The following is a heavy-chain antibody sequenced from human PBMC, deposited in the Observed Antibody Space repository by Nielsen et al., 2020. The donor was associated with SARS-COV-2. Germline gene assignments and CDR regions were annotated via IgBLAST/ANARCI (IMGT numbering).Heavy chain of an antibody. Sequence: ASVKVSCKASGYPFTSSDINWVRQAAGQGLEWMGWMNPNSGNTGYAQKFQGRVTMTRNTSISTAYMELSSLRSEDTAVYYCARLDTYCGGDCLRIDPWGQGTLVTVSS. CDR1: GYPFTSSD. CDR2: MNPNSGNT. D-gene: IGHD2-21*02. J-gene: IGHJ5*02. CDR3: ARLDTYCGGDCLRIDP. V-gene: IGHV1-8*01.